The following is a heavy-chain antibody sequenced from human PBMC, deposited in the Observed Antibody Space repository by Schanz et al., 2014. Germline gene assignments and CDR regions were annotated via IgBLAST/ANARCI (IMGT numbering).Heavy chain of an antibody. CDR1: GFIFSSYA. D-gene: IGHD3-10*01. Sequence: QVQLVESGGGVVQPGGSLRLSCAASGFIFSSYAMHWVRQAPGKGLEWVAAMSYDGSIKYYGDSVKGRFTISRDNAKNSLFLQMNSLRVEDTAVYYCARLPVGYGSGIWDVWGQGTSVTVSS. V-gene: IGHV3-33*01. CDR2: MSYDGSIK. CDR3: ARLPVGYGSGIWDV. J-gene: IGHJ6*02.